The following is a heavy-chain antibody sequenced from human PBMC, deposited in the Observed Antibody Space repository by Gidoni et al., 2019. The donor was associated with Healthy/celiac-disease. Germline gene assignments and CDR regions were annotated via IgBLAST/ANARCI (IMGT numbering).Heavy chain of an antibody. Sequence: EVQLVQSGAEVKKPGESLRISCKGSGYSFTSYWISWVRQMPGKGLEWMGRIDPSDSYTNYSPSFQGHVTISADKSISTAYLQWSSLKASDTAMYYCARRPGGVDYYYGMDVWGQGTTVTVSS. CDR2: IDPSDSYT. CDR3: ARRPGGVDYYYGMDV. V-gene: IGHV5-10-1*03. D-gene: IGHD3-3*01. CDR1: GYSFTSYW. J-gene: IGHJ6*02.